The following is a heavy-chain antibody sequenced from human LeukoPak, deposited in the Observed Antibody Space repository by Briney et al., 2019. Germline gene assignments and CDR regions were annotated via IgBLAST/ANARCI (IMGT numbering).Heavy chain of an antibody. CDR1: GFTLSSYA. CDR3: AKGGISTIVRGVIGYMDV. J-gene: IGHJ6*03. D-gene: IGHD3-10*01. V-gene: IGHV3-66*01. CDR2: IYSDSNT. Sequence: GGSLRLSCAASGFTLSSYAMSWVRQAPGKGLECVSVIYSDSNTYYADSVKGRFTISRDNSKNTLYLQMSSLRAEDTAVYYCAKGGISTIVRGVIGYMDVWGKGTTVTISS.